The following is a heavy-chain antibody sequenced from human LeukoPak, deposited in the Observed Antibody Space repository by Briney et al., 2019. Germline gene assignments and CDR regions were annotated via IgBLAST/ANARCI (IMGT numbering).Heavy chain of an antibody. Sequence: GGSLRLSCAASGFTFSSYGMHWVRQAPGKGLEWVAVISYDGSNKYYADSVKGRFTISRDNSKNTLYLQMNSLRAEDTAVYYCARDPIDSWYYYYGMDVWGQGTTVTVSS. CDR2: ISYDGSNK. D-gene: IGHD3-22*01. V-gene: IGHV3-30*03. CDR3: ARDPIDSWYYYYGMDV. CDR1: GFTFSSYG. J-gene: IGHJ6*02.